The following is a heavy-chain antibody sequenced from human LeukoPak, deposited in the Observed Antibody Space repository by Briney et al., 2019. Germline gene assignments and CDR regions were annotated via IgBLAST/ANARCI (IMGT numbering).Heavy chain of an antibody. CDR2: ISSSGSTL. CDR3: AIEYCSTAGDAVDY. D-gene: IGHD2-2*01. J-gene: IGHJ4*02. V-gene: IGHV3-48*02. Sequence: GGSLRLSCAASGFTFSSYCMSWVRQAPGKGLEWVSDISSSGSTLYYADSVKGRFTISRDNANSSLYLQTNRLRDETAAVYYCAIEYCSTAGDAVDYWGQGTLVTVSS. CDR1: GFTFSSYC.